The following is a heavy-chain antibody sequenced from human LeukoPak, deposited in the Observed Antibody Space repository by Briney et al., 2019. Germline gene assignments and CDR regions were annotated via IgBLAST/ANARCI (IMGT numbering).Heavy chain of an antibody. V-gene: IGHV1-2*02. Sequence: ASVKVSCKASGYTFTGYYMHWVRQAPGQGLEWMGWINPNSGGTNYAQKFQGRVTMTRDTSISTAYMELSRLRSDDTAVYYCARSATMIVVVMPFDYWGQGTLVTVSS. CDR1: GYTFTGYY. CDR2: INPNSGGT. D-gene: IGHD3-22*01. J-gene: IGHJ4*02. CDR3: ARSATMIVVVMPFDY.